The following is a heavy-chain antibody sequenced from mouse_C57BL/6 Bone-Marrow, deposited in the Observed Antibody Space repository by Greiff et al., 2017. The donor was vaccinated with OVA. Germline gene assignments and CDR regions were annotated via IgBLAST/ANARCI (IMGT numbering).Heavy chain of an antibody. CDR1: GYTFTSYW. V-gene: IGHV1-50*01. J-gene: IGHJ2*01. CDR3: ARWDYYGFDY. Sequence: QVQLKQPGAELVKPGASVKLSCKASGYTFTSYWMQWVKQRPGQGLEWIGEIDPSDSYTNYNQKFKGKATLTVDTSSSTAYMQLSSLTSEDSAVYYCARWDYYGFDYWGQGTTLTVSS. CDR2: IDPSDSYT. D-gene: IGHD1-1*01.